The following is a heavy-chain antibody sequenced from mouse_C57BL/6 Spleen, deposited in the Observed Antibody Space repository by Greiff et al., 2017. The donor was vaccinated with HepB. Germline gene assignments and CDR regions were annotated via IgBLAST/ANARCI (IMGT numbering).Heavy chain of an antibody. CDR3: QTVIYYGNYSFAY. CDR1: GYTFTSYW. V-gene: IGHV1-50*01. J-gene: IGHJ3*01. CDR2: IDPSDSYT. Sequence: QVQLQQPGAELVKPGASVKLSCKASGYTFTSYWMQWVKQRPGQGLEWIGEIDPSDSYTNYNQKFKGKATLTVDTSSSTAYMQLSSLTSEDSAVYYCQTVIYYGNYSFAYWGQGTLVTVSA. D-gene: IGHD2-1*01.